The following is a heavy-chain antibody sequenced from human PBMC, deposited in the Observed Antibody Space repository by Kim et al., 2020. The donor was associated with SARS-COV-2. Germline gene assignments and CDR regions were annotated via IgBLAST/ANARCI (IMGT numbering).Heavy chain of an antibody. CDR1: GFTLSEVG. CDR3: ARGKGHDYLDAFDV. D-gene: IGHD4-17*01. V-gene: IGHV3-33*01. J-gene: IGHJ3*01. Sequence: GGSLRLSCAASGFTLSEVGMHWVRQTPGKGPEWVALIWTDGTNKNYIDSVRGRFTISRDDSTNTLYLQMDSLRPEDTATYYCARGKGHDYLDAFDVWGQGTMVTVSS. CDR2: IWTDGTNK.